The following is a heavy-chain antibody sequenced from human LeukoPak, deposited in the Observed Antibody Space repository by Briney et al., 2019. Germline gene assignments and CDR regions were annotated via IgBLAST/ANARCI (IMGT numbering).Heavy chain of an antibody. D-gene: IGHD2-21*02. CDR1: GYTFTTYV. V-gene: IGHV1-8*01. CDR3: ARGRGVTSILHDY. Sequence: SVKVSCKAFGYTFTTYVINSVRQATGHELEWMGWMHPNSVIKGNAQKLQGRVTMTKNTTISTAYMKLSSLRSEDTAEYYCARGRGVTSILHDYWGQGTLVTVSS. J-gene: IGHJ4*02. CDR2: MHPNSVIK.